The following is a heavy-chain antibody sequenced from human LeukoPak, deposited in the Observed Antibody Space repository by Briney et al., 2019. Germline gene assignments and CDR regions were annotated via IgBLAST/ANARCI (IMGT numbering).Heavy chain of an antibody. CDR1: GYTFTSYY. D-gene: IGHD3-10*01. V-gene: IGHV1-46*01. Sequence: ASVKVSCKASGYTFTSYYIHLVRQAPGQGFEWMAIINPSDGSTTNSQKFQGRVTMTRDTSISTAYMELSRLRSDDTAVYYCARGYGSGSFHTYWGQGTLVTVSS. CDR3: ARGYGSGSFHTY. CDR2: INPSDGST. J-gene: IGHJ4*02.